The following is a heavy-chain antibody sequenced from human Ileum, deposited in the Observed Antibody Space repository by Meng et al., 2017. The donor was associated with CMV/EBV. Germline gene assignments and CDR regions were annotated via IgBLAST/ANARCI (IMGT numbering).Heavy chain of an antibody. CDR2: IYYSGST. Sequence: QVELQESGPGLVQPAHTLSRTCTVSGGSISSGGFYWSWIRQHPGKGREWIGYIYYSGSTYYNPSLRRRVAISIDTSKNQFSLKLTSVTAADTAVYFCARTNYGDYNWFDPWGQGTLVTVSS. J-gene: IGHJ5*02. CDR3: ARTNYGDYNWFDP. CDR1: GGSISSGGFY. D-gene: IGHD4-17*01. V-gene: IGHV4-31*03.